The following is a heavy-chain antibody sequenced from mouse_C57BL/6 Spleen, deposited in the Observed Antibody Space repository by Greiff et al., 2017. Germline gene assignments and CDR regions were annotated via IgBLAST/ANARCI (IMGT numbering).Heavy chain of an antibody. Sequence: VQLQQPGAELVKPGASVKLSCKASGYTFTSYWMHWVKQRPGQGLEWIGMIHPNSGSTNYNEKFKSKATLTVDKSSSTAYMQLSSLTSEDSAVYYCARKGDYRGYAMDYWGQGTSVTVSS. D-gene: IGHD2-14*01. J-gene: IGHJ4*01. CDR2: IHPNSGST. CDR1: GYTFTSYW. CDR3: ARKGDYRGYAMDY. V-gene: IGHV1-64*01.